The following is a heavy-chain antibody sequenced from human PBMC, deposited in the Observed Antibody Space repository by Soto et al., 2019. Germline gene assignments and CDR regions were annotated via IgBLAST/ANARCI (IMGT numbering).Heavy chain of an antibody. D-gene: IGHD3-22*01. CDR3: ASVEMRYYYDSSGYSSFDY. J-gene: IGHJ4*02. V-gene: IGHV1-46*01. Sequence: ASVKVSCKASGYTFTSYYMHWVRQAPGQGLEWMGIINPSGGSTSYAQKFQGRVTMTRDTSTSTVYMELSSLRSEDTAVYYCASVEMRYYYDSSGYSSFDYWGQGTLVTVSS. CDR2: INPSGGST. CDR1: GYTFTSYY.